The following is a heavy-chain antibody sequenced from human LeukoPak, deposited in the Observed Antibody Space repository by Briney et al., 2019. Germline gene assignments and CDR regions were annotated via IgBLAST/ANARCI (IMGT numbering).Heavy chain of an antibody. V-gene: IGHV3-7*01. J-gene: IGHJ4*02. D-gene: IGHD2-21*01. CDR2: IKQDGGQK. CDR3: ARGGYSHWDY. Sequence: GGSLRLSCAASGFTFSSYWMSWVRQAPGKGLEWVANIKQDGGQKNYVDSVKGRFTISRDNAKNSLYLQMSGLRAEDTAVYYCARGGYSHWDYWGQGTLVTVSS. CDR1: GFTFSSYW.